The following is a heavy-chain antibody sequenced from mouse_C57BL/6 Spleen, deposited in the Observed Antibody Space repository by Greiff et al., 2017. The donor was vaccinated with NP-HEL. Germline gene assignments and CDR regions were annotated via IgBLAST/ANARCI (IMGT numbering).Heavy chain of an antibody. CDR2: INPYNGGT. CDR1: GYTFTDYY. J-gene: IGHJ2*01. D-gene: IGHD1-1*01. V-gene: IGHV1-19*01. Sequence: VHVKQSGPVLVKPGASVKMSCKASGYTFTDYYMNWVKQSHGKSLEWIGVINPYNGGTSYNQKFKGKATLTVDKSSSTAYMELNSLTSEDSAVYYCARATTVEGYFDYWGQGTTLTVSS. CDR3: ARATTVEGYFDY.